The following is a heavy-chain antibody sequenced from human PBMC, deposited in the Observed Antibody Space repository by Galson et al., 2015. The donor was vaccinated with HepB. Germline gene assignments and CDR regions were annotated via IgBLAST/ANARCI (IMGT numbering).Heavy chain of an antibody. D-gene: IGHD2-21*02. V-gene: IGHV5-10-1*01. CDR3: ARFRSDSDTFDL. CDR2: IDPRDSYI. Sequence: QSGAEVKKPGESLRISCKGSGYIFTSFWITWVRLMPGKGLECMGRIDPRDSYINYSPSFQGHVTISADKSTTTAYLQWSSLRASDTAIYYCARFRSDSDTFDLWGQGTMVTVSS. CDR1: GYIFTSFW. J-gene: IGHJ3*01.